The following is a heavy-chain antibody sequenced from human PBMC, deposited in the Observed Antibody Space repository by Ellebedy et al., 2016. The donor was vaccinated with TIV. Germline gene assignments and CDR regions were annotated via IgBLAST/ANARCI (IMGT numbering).Heavy chain of an antibody. D-gene: IGHD3-10*01. CDR2: ISSSSSTI. Sequence: GGSLRLSXAASGFTFSSYSMNWVRQAPGKGLEWVSYISSSSSTIYYADSVKGRFTISRDNAKNSLYLQMNSLRAEDTAVYYCARVSMVRDSAGMDVWGQGTTVTVSS. V-gene: IGHV3-48*04. CDR1: GFTFSSYS. J-gene: IGHJ6*02. CDR3: ARVSMVRDSAGMDV.